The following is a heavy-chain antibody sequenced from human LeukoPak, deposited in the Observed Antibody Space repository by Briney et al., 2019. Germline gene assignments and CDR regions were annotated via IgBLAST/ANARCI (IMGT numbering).Heavy chain of an antibody. CDR2: ISTSGST. CDR1: GGSISSYY. CDR3: ARELGYCSSTSCYGGMVADY. Sequence: PSETLSLTCTVSGGSISSYYWSWIRQPAGKGLEWIWRISTSGSTNYNPSLKSRVTMSVDTSKNQFSLKLSSVTAADTAVYYCARELGYCSSTSCYGGMVADYWGQGTLVTVSS. D-gene: IGHD2-2*01. J-gene: IGHJ4*02. V-gene: IGHV4-4*07.